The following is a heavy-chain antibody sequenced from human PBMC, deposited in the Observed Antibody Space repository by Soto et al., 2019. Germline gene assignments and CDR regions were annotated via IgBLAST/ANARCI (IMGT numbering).Heavy chain of an antibody. CDR3: AKLDGECSGGSCYRDY. CDR2: VSISGGST. V-gene: IGHV3-23*01. CDR1: GFTFSSYA. D-gene: IGHD2-15*01. Sequence: GGSLRLSCAASGFTFSSYAMSWIRQAPGKGLEWVSTVSISGGSTYYADSVTGRFTISRDNSKNTLYLQMNSLRADDTAVYYCAKLDGECSGGSCYRDYWGQGTLVTVSS. J-gene: IGHJ4*02.